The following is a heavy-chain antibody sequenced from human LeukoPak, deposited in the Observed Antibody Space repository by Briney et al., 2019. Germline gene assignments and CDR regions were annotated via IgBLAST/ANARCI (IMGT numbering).Heavy chain of an antibody. CDR1: GFTLRNYA. CDR2: ISDSGGST. CDR3: AKDHELNY. Sequence: PGGSLRLSCAASGFTLRNYAMSWVRQAPGKGLGWVSAISDSGGSTYYADSVKGRFTISRDNSKNTLYLQMNSLRAEDTAVYYCAKDHELNYWGQGTLVTVSS. V-gene: IGHV3-23*01. J-gene: IGHJ4*02. D-gene: IGHD5-24*01.